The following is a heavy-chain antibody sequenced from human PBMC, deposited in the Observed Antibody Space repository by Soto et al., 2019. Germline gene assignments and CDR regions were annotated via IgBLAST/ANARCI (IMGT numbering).Heavy chain of an antibody. CDR2: MNPNSGNT. CDR3: ARGNSGLDF. J-gene: IGHJ4*02. CDR1: GYTFSSYD. D-gene: IGHD6-19*01. V-gene: IGHV1-8*01. Sequence: ASVKDSCKASGYTFSSYDINWVRQATGQGLEWVGWMNPNSGNTVTAQKFQGRVTMTWDTSIITAYMELSSLKSEDTAVYYCARGNSGLDFWGQGTLVTVSS.